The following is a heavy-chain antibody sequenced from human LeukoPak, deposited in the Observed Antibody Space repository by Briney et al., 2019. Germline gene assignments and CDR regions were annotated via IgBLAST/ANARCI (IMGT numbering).Heavy chain of an antibody. CDR3: AKDPFFDY. CDR2: INGSGGRT. CDR1: GFTFSSYA. Sequence: GGSLRLSCAASGFTFSSYAMTWVRQAPGKGLEWVSGINGSGGRTYYAVSVEGRFTISRDNSKNTLYLQMNSLRAEDTAIYYCAKDPFFDYWGQGTLVTVSS. V-gene: IGHV3-23*01. J-gene: IGHJ4*02.